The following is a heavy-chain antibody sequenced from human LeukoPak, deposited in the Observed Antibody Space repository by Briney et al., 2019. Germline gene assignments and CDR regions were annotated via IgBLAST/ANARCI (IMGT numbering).Heavy chain of an antibody. J-gene: IGHJ4*02. V-gene: IGHV4-34*01. CDR2: INHSRST. Sequence: SETLSLTCAFYGGSFSGYYWSWIRQPPGKELEGMGEINHSRSTNYNPSLNSRVTISVDTSKYQFSLKLSSVTAADTAVYYCARLRWLQPIFDYWGQGTLVTVSS. D-gene: IGHD5-24*01. CDR1: GGSFSGYY. CDR3: ARLRWLQPIFDY.